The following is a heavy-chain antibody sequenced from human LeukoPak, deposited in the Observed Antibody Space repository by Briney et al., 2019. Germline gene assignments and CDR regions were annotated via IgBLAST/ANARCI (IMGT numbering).Heavy chain of an antibody. Sequence: PGGSLSLSCAASGFTFSNYAVNWVRQAPGKGLEWVSTISGSGGSTYYADSVKGRFTISRDNSKDTLYLQMSSLRAEDTAVYYCAKDQVTMIVVVPANFDYWGQGTLVTVSS. J-gene: IGHJ4*02. D-gene: IGHD3-22*01. CDR3: AKDQVTMIVVVPANFDY. CDR1: GFTFSNYA. V-gene: IGHV3-23*01. CDR2: ISGSGGST.